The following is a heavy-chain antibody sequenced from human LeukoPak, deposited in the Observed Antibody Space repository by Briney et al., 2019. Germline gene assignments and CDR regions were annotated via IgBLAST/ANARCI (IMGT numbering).Heavy chain of an antibody. D-gene: IGHD3-10*01. J-gene: IGHJ4*02. V-gene: IGHV4-30-4*01. CDR3: ATDRARGGDSFDY. CDR1: GGSIRSGDYS. Sequence: SETLSLTCTVSGGSIRSGDYSWSWIRQPPEKGLEWIGYIYYSGSTYYNPSLKSRVTISGDTSKNQFSLNLSSVTAADTAVYYCATDRARGGDSFDYWGQGTLVTVSS. CDR2: IYYSGST.